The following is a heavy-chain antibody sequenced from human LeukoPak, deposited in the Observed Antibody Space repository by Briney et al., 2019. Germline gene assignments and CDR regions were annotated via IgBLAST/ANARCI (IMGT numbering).Heavy chain of an antibody. D-gene: IGHD6-19*01. CDR3: AIDQPVAGVSNFDS. J-gene: IGHJ4*02. V-gene: IGHV7-4-1*02. CDR2: INPNTGNP. CDR1: GYTFTRYT. Sequence: ASVKVSCKASGYTFTRYTMNWLRQAPGQGLEWMGWINPNTGNPTYAQAFTGRFVFSLDTSVSTAYLQISSLNTEDTAVYYCAIDQPVAGVSNFDSWGQGTLVTVSS.